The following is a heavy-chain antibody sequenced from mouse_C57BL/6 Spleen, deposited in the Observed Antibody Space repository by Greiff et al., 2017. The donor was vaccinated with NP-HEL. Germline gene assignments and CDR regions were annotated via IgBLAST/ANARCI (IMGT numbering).Heavy chain of an antibody. V-gene: IGHV1-42*01. CDR2: INPSTGGT. CDR3: ARSGNPGFDY. Sequence: VQLQQSGPELVKPGASVKISCKASGYSFPGYYMNWVKQSPEKSLEWIGEINPSTGGTTYNQKFKAKATLTVDKSSSTAYMQLKSLTSEDSAVYYCARSGNPGFDYWGQGTTLTVSS. CDR1: GYSFPGYY. J-gene: IGHJ2*01. D-gene: IGHD4-1*01.